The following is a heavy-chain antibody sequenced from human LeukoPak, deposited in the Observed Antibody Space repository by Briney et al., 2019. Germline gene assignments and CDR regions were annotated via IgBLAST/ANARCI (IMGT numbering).Heavy chain of an antibody. D-gene: IGHD4-17*01. CDR3: AKSPGDYADY. CDR2: ISGSGSST. CDR1: GFTFSSYA. V-gene: IGHV3-23*01. J-gene: IGHJ4*02. Sequence: GGSLRLSCAASGFTFSSYAMRWVRQAPGKGLEWVSAISGSGSSTYYADSVKGRFTISRDNSKNTLYLQMNSLRAEDTAAYYCAKSPGDYADYWGQGTLVTVSS.